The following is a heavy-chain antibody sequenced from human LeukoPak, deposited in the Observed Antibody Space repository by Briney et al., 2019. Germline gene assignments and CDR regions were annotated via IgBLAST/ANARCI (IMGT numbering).Heavy chain of an antibody. D-gene: IGHD3-10*01. Sequence: ASVTVSCKSSGYTFTSYAMNWVRQAPAQGLEWMGWINTNTGNPTYAQGFTGRFVFSFDTSVSTAYLQISSLKAEDTAVYYCARIRAMVRGVIIIDYWGQGTLVTVSS. CDR1: GYTFTSYA. CDR2: INTNTGNP. CDR3: ARIRAMVRGVIIIDY. V-gene: IGHV7-4-1*02. J-gene: IGHJ4*02.